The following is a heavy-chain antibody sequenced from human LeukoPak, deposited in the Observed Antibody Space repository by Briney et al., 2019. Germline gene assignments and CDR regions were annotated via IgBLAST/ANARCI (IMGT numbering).Heavy chain of an antibody. Sequence: SETLSLTCTVSGGSIRSSSYYWGWIRQPPGKGLEWIGSIYYSGVTYYNPSLTSRVTISVDTSKYQLSLKLSSVTAADTAVYYCARGGNRLVLGLVRSWYFDLWGRGTLVTVSS. D-gene: IGHD3-10*01. J-gene: IGHJ2*01. CDR1: GGSIRSSSYY. V-gene: IGHV4-39*07. CDR3: ARGGNRLVLGLVRSWYFDL. CDR2: IYYSGVT.